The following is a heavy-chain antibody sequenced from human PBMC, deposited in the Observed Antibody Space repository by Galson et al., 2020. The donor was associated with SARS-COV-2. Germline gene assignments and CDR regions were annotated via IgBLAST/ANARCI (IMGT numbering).Heavy chain of an antibody. J-gene: IGHJ6*02. CDR1: GLTVNGKY. CDR3: ARDLGDYYYSYSVDV. Sequence: GESLNISCPASGLTVNGKYMPWVRQAPGKGLGWGSLLYSGGGSTYYADSVKGRFTIPRDNSKNTLYLQMNGLRTEDTAVYYCARDLGDYYYSYSVDVWGQGTTVTGS. V-gene: IGHV3-53*05. CDR2: LYSGGGST.